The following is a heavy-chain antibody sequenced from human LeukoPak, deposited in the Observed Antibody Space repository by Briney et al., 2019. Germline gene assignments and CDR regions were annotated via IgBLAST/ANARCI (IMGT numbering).Heavy chain of an antibody. V-gene: IGHV3-21*01. Sequence: PGGSLRLSCAASGFTFSSYNMNWVRQAPGQGLEWVSSITSGSSYIYYADSVKGRFTISRDNAKNSLYLQMNSLRAEDTAVYYCARDLSRYYNDYCGQGTLVTVSS. CDR3: ARDLSRYYNDY. J-gene: IGHJ4*02. CDR1: GFTFSSYN. CDR2: ITSGSSYI.